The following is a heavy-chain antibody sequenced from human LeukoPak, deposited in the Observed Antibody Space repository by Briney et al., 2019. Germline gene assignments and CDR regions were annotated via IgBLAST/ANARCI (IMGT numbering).Heavy chain of an antibody. CDR2: IYSNGRS. Sequence: SETLSLTCTVSGGSITSDSWSWTRQPAGKELEWIGRIYSNGRSDCNPSFRSRVTMSLDTSKRLFSLRLTSVTAADTAVYYCAREKYSRGWFADSWGQGTLVTVSS. CDR1: GGSITSDS. CDR3: AREKYSRGWFADS. V-gene: IGHV4-4*07. D-gene: IGHD6-19*01. J-gene: IGHJ4*02.